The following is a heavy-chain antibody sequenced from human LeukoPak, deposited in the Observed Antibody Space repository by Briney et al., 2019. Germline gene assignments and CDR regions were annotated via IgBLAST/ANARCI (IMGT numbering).Heavy chain of an antibody. CDR2: IYSGGST. CDR1: GFTVSSNY. D-gene: IGHD3-22*01. Sequence: PGGSLRLSCAASGFTVSSNYMSWVRQAPGKGLEWVSVIYSGGSTYYADSVKGRFTISRDNSKNTLYLQMNSLRAEDTAVYYCARPYYYDSSGYYPYYYYGMDAWGQGTTVTVSS. CDR3: ARPYYYDSSGYYPYYYYGMDA. V-gene: IGHV3-53*01. J-gene: IGHJ6*02.